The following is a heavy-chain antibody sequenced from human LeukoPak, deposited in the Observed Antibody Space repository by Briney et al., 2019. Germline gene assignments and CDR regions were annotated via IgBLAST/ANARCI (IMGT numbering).Heavy chain of an antibody. D-gene: IGHD3-10*02. Sequence: GGSLRLSCVASGYTFSPYWMSWVRQTPGKGLEWVASISNGGSATYYVDSVRGRFTISRDDAKNSLFLQMNGLRADDTAVYYCTRENYVPDSWGQGTLVTVSS. CDR1: GYTFSPYW. V-gene: IGHV3-7*03. CDR2: ISNGGSAT. CDR3: TRENYVPDS. J-gene: IGHJ4*02.